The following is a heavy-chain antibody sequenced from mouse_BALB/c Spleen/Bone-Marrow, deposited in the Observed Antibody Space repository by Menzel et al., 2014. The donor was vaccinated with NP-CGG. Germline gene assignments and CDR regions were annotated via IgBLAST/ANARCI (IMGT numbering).Heavy chain of an antibody. Sequence: EVMLVESGGGLVQPGGSRKLSCAASGFTFSSFGMHWVRQAPERGLEWVAYISSGSSTIFYADTVKGRFTISRDNPKNTLFMQMTSLRSAVTAWYYWARGGNWEDFDYWGQGTTLTVSS. J-gene: IGHJ2*01. V-gene: IGHV5-17*02. D-gene: IGHD4-1*01. CDR2: ISSGSSTI. CDR1: GFTFSSFG. CDR3: ARGGNWEDFDY.